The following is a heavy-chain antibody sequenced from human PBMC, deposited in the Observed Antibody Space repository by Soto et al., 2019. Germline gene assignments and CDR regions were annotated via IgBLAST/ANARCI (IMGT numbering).Heavy chain of an antibody. V-gene: IGHV3-23*01. CDR3: AKDFCGGDCYMVAFDI. CDR1: GFTFSSYA. D-gene: IGHD2-21*02. J-gene: IGHJ3*02. Sequence: GGSLRLSCAASGFTFSSYAMSWVRQAPGKGLEWVSAISGSGGSTYYADSVKGRFTISRDNSKNTLYLQMNSLRAEDTAVYYCAKDFCGGDCYMVAFDIWGQGTMVTVSS. CDR2: ISGSGGST.